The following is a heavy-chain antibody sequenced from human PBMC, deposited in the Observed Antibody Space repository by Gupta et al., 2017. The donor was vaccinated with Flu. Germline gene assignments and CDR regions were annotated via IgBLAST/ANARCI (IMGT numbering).Heavy chain of an antibody. CDR3: AKGTSNLDY. J-gene: IGHJ4*02. CDR2: TSVGGGNT. CDR1: GFTFSSYA. Sequence: EVQLLESGGGLVQPGGSLRLSCAASGFTFSSYAMSWVRQAPGKGLEWVSTTSVGGGNTYYADSVKGRFTISRDNSKNTLYLQMNSLRAEDTAVYYCAKGTSNLDYWGQGTLVTVSS. D-gene: IGHD2-2*01. V-gene: IGHV3-23*01.